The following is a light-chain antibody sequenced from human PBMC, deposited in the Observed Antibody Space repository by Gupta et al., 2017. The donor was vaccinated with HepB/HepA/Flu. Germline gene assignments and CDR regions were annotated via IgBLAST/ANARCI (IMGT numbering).Light chain of an antibody. J-gene: IGLJ1*01. CDR1: SNDVGGYNS. Sequence: QSALTQPRSVSGSPGQSVTISCTGTSNDVGGYNSASWYQQHPGKGPKLMIYEVNKRPSGVPDRFSGSKSGNTASLTISGLQAEDEADYYCYSYAGINTLGVFGSGTKVTVL. V-gene: IGLV2-11*01. CDR3: YSYAGINTLGV. CDR2: EVN.